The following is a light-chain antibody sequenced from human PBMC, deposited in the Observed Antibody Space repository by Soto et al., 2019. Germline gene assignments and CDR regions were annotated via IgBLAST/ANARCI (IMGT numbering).Light chain of an antibody. CDR1: SSSIGSST. CDR2: GHN. V-gene: IGLV1-44*01. Sequence: QSVLTQPPSASGTPGQRVTISCSGSSSSIGSSTVNWYQQLPGTAPKLLIYGHNQRPSGVPDRFSGSKSGTSASLAISGLQSEDEADYYCAAWDDSLNGRVFGGGTKLTVL. CDR3: AAWDDSLNGRV. J-gene: IGLJ2*01.